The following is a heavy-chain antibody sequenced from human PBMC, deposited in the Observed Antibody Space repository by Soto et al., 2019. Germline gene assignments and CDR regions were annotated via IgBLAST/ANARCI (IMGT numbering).Heavy chain of an antibody. CDR2: IYYSGST. CDR3: ARLKKGYSYGPY. J-gene: IGHJ4*02. V-gene: IGHV4-39*01. Sequence: QLQLQESGPGLVKPSETLSLTCTVSGGSISSSSYYWGWIRQPPGKGLEWIGSIYYSGSTYYNPFFKSRVTISVDTSKNQFSLKLSSVTAADTAVYYCARLKKGYSYGPYWGQGTLVTVSS. CDR1: GGSISSSSYY. D-gene: IGHD5-18*01.